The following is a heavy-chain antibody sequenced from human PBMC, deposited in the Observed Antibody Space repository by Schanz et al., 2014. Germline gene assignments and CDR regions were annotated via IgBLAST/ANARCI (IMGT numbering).Heavy chain of an antibody. CDR3: ARLVGTTFYYGMDV. J-gene: IGHJ6*02. D-gene: IGHD5-12*01. Sequence: QVQLQESGPGLVKPSETLSLTCNVSGDSIRSYYWSWIRQPPGKGLEWIGYVYDSGNTYYNPSLKSRVTMSIDTSENQFSLNLRSVTGADTAVYYCARLVGTTFYYGMDVWGQGTTVTVSS. V-gene: IGHV4-59*12. CDR2: VYDSGNT. CDR1: GDSIRSYY.